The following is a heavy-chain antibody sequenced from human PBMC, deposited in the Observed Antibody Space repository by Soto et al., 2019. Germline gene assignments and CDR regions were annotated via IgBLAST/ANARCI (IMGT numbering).Heavy chain of an antibody. Sequence: ASVKVSCKASGYTFTSYAMHWVRQAPGQRLEWMGWINAGNGNTKYSQKFQGRVTITRDTSASTAYMELSSLRSEDTAVYYCARENGGYDFWSGYYQPYYYYKDVWGKGTTVTVSS. CDR2: INAGNGNT. V-gene: IGHV1-3*01. J-gene: IGHJ6*03. CDR3: ARENGGYDFWSGYYQPYYYYKDV. CDR1: GYTFTSYA. D-gene: IGHD3-3*01.